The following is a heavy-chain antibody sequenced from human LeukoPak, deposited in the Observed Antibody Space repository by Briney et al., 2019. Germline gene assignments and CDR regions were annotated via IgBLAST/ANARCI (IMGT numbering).Heavy chain of an antibody. CDR1: GGTFSSYA. D-gene: IGHD3-10*01. CDR2: IIPILGIA. CDR3: ARVTAARPFGELLPIT. Sequence: SVKVSCKASGGTFSSYAISWVRQAPGQGLEWMGRIIPILGIANYAQKFQGRVTITADKSTSTAYMELSSLRSEDTAVYYCARVTAARPFGELLPITWGQGTLVTVSS. J-gene: IGHJ5*02. V-gene: IGHV1-69*04.